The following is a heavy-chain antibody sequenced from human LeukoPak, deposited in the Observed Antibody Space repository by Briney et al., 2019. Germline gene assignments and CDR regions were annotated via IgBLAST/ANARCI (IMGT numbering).Heavy chain of an antibody. CDR3: ARVGDILTGYPYYFDY. J-gene: IGHJ4*02. CDR1: GYTFTGYY. V-gene: IGHV1-2*02. Sequence: GASVKVSCKASGYTFTGYYMHWVRQAPGQGLEWMGWINPNSGGTNYAQKFQGRVTMTTDTSTSTAYMELRSLRSDDTAVYHCARVGDILTGYPYYFDYWGQGTLVTVSS. CDR2: INPNSGGT. D-gene: IGHD3-9*01.